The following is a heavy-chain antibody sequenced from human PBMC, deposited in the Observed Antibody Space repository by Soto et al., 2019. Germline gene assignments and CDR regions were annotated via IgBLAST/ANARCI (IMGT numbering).Heavy chain of an antibody. CDR1: GYRFSDYW. D-gene: IGHD3-16*01. CDR2: IYPDNSNI. Sequence: GEALKISCKGSGYRFSDYWIAWVRQMPGKGLEWMGIIYPDNSNIRNSPSFEGQVTISADKSISTAHLQWSSLKASDSAMYYCARFGGAALSYNWFDSWGQGTLVTVSS. CDR3: ARFGGAALSYNWFDS. J-gene: IGHJ5*01. V-gene: IGHV5-51*01.